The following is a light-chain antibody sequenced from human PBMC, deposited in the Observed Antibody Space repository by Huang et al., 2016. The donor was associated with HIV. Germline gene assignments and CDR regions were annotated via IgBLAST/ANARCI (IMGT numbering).Light chain of an antibody. CDR1: QNIGSS. V-gene: IGKV1-39*01. J-gene: IGKJ4*01. CDR3: QQSNSFPRT. CDR2: GAS. Sequence: DIQMTQSPSSLSASVGDRVTITCRASQNIGSSLSWFQYSPGKAPKALIRGASSVHSGGPSKFSGAGSGTNFTLTISTLGPEDFAIYYCQQSNSFPRTYGGGTKMDI.